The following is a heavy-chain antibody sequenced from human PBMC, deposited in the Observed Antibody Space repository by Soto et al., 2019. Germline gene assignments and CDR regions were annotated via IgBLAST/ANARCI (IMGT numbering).Heavy chain of an antibody. Sequence: GGSLRLSCAASGFTFSSYAMHWVRQAPGKGLEWVAVISYYGSNKYYADSVKGRFTSSRDNSKNTLYLQMNSLRAEETAVYYCARGAYCGGDCYYYFDYWGQGTLVTVSS. CDR1: GFTFSSYA. V-gene: IGHV3-30*04. D-gene: IGHD2-21*02. CDR2: ISYYGSNK. J-gene: IGHJ4*02. CDR3: ARGAYCGGDCYYYFDY.